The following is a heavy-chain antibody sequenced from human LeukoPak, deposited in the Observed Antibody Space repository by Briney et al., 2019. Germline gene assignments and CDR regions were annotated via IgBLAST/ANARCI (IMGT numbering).Heavy chain of an antibody. Sequence: GSLRLSCAASGFTFSSYAMNWVRQAPGKGLEWVSAISGSGGSTYYADSVRGRFTISRDNSKSTLSLQMNSLRAEDTAVYYCARAYRLLDVWGTGTTVTVSS. J-gene: IGHJ6*04. CDR3: ARAYRLLDV. V-gene: IGHV3-23*01. CDR1: GFTFSSYA. D-gene: IGHD3-16*02. CDR2: ISGSGGST.